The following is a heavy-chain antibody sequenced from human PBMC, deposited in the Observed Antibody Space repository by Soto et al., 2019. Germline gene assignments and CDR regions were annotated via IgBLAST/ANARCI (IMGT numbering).Heavy chain of an antibody. CDR1: GFTFSNYA. Sequence: PGGSLRLSCAASGFTFSNYAMNWVRQAPGKGLEWVAVISYDGSNKYYADSVKGRFAISRDNSKNTLYLQMNSLRAEDTAVYYCARMGGSSSSDYYYYGMDVWGQGTTVTVSS. V-gene: IGHV3-30*09. D-gene: IGHD6-6*01. J-gene: IGHJ6*02. CDR3: ARMGGSSSSDYYYYGMDV. CDR2: ISYDGSNK.